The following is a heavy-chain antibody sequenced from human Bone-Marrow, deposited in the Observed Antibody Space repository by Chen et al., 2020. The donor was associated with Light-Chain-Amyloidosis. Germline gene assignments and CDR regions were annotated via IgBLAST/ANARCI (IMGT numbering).Heavy chain of an antibody. V-gene: IGHV3-23*04. CDR2: MSGSGGSR. CDR1: GFALSSYD. D-gene: IGHD3-9*01. Sequence: EVQLVESGGGLLQRGGSLRLSCAASGFALSSYDMSWVRPAPGRGLEWVSSMSGSGGSRYYGDSVKGRLTISRDNSKNALFLQMNSLRAEDTAVYYCAKDISYDDILPGYPADAFDIWGQGTMVTGSS. J-gene: IGHJ3*02. CDR3: AKDISYDDILPGYPADAFDI.